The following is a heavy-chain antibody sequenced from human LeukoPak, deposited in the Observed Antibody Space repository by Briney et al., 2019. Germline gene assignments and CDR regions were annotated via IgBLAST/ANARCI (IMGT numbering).Heavy chain of an antibody. CDR3: ARDLRITFGGANFDDY. CDR2: IKQDGSEK. J-gene: IGHJ4*02. Sequence: GGSLRLSCAASGFTFRSYWMSWVRQSPGKGLEWVANIKQDGSEKNYVDSVRGRFTISRDNAKNSLYLQMNSLRVEDTAVYYCARDLRITFGGANFDDYWGQGSLVTVSS. D-gene: IGHD3-16*01. V-gene: IGHV3-7*04. CDR1: GFTFRSYW.